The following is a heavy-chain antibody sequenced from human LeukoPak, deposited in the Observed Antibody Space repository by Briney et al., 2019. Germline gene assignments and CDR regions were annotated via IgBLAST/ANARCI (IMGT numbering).Heavy chain of an antibody. CDR2: IWYDGSNK. V-gene: IGHV3-33*01. J-gene: IGHJ4*02. CDR3: ARGIAARTGFDY. Sequence: GRSLRLSCAASGFTFSSYGMHWVRQAPGKGLEWVAVIWYDGSNKYYADSVKGRFTISRDNSKNTLYLQMNSLRAEDTAVYYCARGIAARTGFDYWGQGTLVTVSS. D-gene: IGHD6-6*01. CDR1: GFTFSSYG.